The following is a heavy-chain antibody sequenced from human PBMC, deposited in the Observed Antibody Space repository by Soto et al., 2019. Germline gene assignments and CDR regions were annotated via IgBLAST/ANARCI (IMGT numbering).Heavy chain of an antibody. CDR2: GSA. CDR3: AREGPPDIAWFDP. V-gene: IGHV1-69*01. D-gene: IGHD2-15*01. CDR1: GGTFSIYT. Sequence: QVQLVQSGAEVKKPGSSVKVSCKASGGTFSIYTISWVRQAPGQGLEWMGGSANSAQKFQGRLTVTADESTSTVYLELSSLTSEDTAVYYCAREGPPDIAWFDPXXXGXXVSVSX. J-gene: IGHJ5*02.